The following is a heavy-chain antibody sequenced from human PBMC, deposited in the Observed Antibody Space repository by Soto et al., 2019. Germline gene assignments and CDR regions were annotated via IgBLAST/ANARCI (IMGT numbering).Heavy chain of an antibody. V-gene: IGHV6-1*01. D-gene: IGHD1-7*01. Sequence: PSQTLSLTCAISGDSVSSNSAAWNWIRQSPSRGLEWLGRTYYRSKWYNDYAVSVKSRITTNPDTSKNQFSLQLNSVTPEDTAVYYCARDRTLELFYYYYGMDVWGQGTTVTVSS. J-gene: IGHJ6*02. CDR3: ARDRTLELFYYYYGMDV. CDR1: GDSVSSNSAA. CDR2: TYYRSKWYN.